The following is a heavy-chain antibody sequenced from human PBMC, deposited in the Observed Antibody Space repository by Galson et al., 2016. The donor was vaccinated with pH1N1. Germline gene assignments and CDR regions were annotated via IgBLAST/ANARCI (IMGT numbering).Heavy chain of an antibody. CDR1: GFTVSPND. V-gene: IGHV3-53*01. J-gene: IGHJ6*02. CDR2: IYSGGNT. Sequence: SLRLSCAASGFTVSPNDMSWFRQAPGKGLEWVSVIYSGGNTYYTDSVKGRFTISRDSSKNTLYLQMNSRRPEDTAVYYCARGYPGFSYYGMDVWGQGTTVTVSS. D-gene: IGHD2-15*01. CDR3: ARGYPGFSYYGMDV.